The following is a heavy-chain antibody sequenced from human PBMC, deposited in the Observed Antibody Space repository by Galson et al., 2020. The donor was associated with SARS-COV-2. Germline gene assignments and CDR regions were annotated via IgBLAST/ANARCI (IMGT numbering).Heavy chain of an antibody. CDR3: ARVGRYYDFWSGSNWFDP. CDR2: VYYRGNT. J-gene: IGHJ5*02. V-gene: IGHV4-31*03. Sequence: SETLSLTCTVSGGSISSGGYYWSWIRQLPGKGLEWIGYVYYRGNTYYSPSLKSRLTISVDTSKNQFSLKLSSVTAADTAVYYCARVGRYYDFWSGSNWFDPWGQGTLVTVSS. CDR1: GGSISSGGYY. D-gene: IGHD3-3*01.